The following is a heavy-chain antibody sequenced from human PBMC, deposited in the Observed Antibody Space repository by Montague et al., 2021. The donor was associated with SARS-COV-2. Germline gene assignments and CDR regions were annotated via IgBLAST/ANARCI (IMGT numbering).Heavy chain of an antibody. Sequence: SETLSLTCIVSGSSFRSHYWSWIRQPPGKGLEWIGYIYDSGSTNYNPSLKSRVTISVDTSKNQFSLKLSSVTAADTAVYYCARENTVTTFGGPYYFDSWGQGTLVTVSA. CDR2: IYDSGST. D-gene: IGHD4-17*01. V-gene: IGHV4-59*11. CDR3: ARENTVTTFGGPYYFDS. CDR1: GSSFRSHY. J-gene: IGHJ4*02.